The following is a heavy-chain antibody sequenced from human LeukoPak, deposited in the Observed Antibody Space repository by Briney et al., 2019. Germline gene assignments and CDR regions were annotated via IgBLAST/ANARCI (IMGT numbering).Heavy chain of an antibody. V-gene: IGHV4-34*01. D-gene: IGHD1-26*01. CDR1: GGSFSGYY. CDR2: INHSGST. J-gene: IGHJ4*02. Sequence: PSETLSLTCAVYGGSFSGYYWSWIRQPPGKGLEWIGEINHSGSTNYNPSLKSRVTISVDTSKNQFSLKLSSVTAADTAVYYCAREYGSYYFDYWGQGTLVTVSS. CDR3: AREYGSYYFDY.